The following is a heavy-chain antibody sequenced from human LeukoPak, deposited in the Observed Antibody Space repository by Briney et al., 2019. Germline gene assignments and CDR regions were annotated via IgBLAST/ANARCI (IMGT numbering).Heavy chain of an antibody. Sequence: ASVKVSCKASGYTFTGYYMHWVRQAPGQGLEWMGWINPNSGGTNYAQKFQGRVTMTRNTSISTAYMELSRLRSDDTAVYYCARGPNIVVVPAAIGGYGMDVWGQGTTVTVSS. J-gene: IGHJ6*02. V-gene: IGHV1-2*02. CDR3: ARGPNIVVVPAAIGGYGMDV. CDR1: GYTFTGYY. CDR2: INPNSGGT. D-gene: IGHD2-2*01.